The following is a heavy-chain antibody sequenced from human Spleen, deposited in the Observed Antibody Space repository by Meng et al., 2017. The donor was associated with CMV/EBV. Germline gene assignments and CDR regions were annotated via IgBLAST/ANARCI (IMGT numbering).Heavy chain of an antibody. V-gene: IGHV4-4*07. D-gene: IGHD6-13*01. CDR3: ARSRDYSSLTDY. Sequence: QVQRKKSGPGLLKPSKPLSLTCTVPGASISSYYWSWIRQPAGKGLEWIGRIYTSGSTNYNPSLKSRVTMSVDTSKNQFSLKLSSVTAADTAVYYCARSRDYSSLTDYWGQGTLVTVSS. CDR1: GASISSYY. CDR2: IYTSGST. J-gene: IGHJ4*02.